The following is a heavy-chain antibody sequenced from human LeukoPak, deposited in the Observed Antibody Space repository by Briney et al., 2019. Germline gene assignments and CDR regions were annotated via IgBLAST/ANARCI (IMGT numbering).Heavy chain of an antibody. J-gene: IGHJ4*02. Sequence: GGSLRLSCAASGFTFSSYAMSWVRQAPGKGLEWVSAISGSGGSTYYADSVKGRFTISRDNSKNTLSLQMNSLRAEDTAVYYCARDYYDGIGYYYEDYWGQGTLVTVSS. CDR1: GFTFSSYA. V-gene: IGHV3-23*01. CDR3: ARDYYDGIGYYYEDY. CDR2: ISGSGGST. D-gene: IGHD3-22*01.